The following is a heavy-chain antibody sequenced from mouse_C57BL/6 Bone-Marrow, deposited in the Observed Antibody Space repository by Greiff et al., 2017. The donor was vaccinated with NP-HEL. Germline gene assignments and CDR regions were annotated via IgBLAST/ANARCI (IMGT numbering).Heavy chain of an antibody. D-gene: IGHD3-2*02. CDR2: IDPSDSYT. Sequence: QVQLQQPGAELVRPGTSVKLSCKASGYTFTSYWMHWVKQRPGQGLEWIGVIDPSDSYTNYNQKFKGKATLTVDTSSSTAYMQLSSLTSEDSAVYYCARTAQARDYWYFDVWGTGTTVTVSS. CDR1: GYTFTSYW. J-gene: IGHJ1*03. CDR3: ARTAQARDYWYFDV. V-gene: IGHV1-59*01.